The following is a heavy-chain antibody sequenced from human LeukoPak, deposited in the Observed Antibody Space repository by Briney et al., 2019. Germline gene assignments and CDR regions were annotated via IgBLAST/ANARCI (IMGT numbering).Heavy chain of an antibody. J-gene: IGHJ4*02. CDR3: ARLSRDGYNSDY. CDR2: IYYSGST. V-gene: IGHV4-59*01. CDR1: GGSISSYY. Sequence: DPSETLSLTCTVSGGSISSYYWSWIRQPPGKGLEWIGDIYYSGSTNYNPSLKSRVTISVDTSKNQFSLKLSSVTAADTAVYYCARLSRDGYNSDYWGQGTLVTVSS. D-gene: IGHD5-24*01.